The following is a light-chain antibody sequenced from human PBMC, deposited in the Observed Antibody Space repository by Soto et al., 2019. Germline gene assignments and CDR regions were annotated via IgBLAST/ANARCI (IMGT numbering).Light chain of an antibody. CDR3: SSYEGNSNYV. Sequence: QSVLTQPPSASGSPGQSVTISCTGTSSDVGAYKFVSWYQQNPGKAPKLIIYDVTKRPTGVPDRFSGSKSGNTASLTVSGLQAEDEADYCCSSYEGNSNYVFGSGTKVTVL. CDR1: SSDVGAYKF. CDR2: DVT. V-gene: IGLV2-8*01. J-gene: IGLJ1*01.